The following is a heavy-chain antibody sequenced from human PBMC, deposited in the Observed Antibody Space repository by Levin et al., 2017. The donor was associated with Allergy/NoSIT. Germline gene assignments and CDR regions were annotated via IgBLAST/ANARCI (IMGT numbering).Heavy chain of an antibody. D-gene: IGHD6-19*01. J-gene: IGHJ4*02. CDR2: IWYNGSNK. V-gene: IGHV3-33*01. Sequence: LSLTCAASGFTLSSYGMHWVRQAPGKGLEWVAVIWYNGSNKFYADSVKGRFTISRDTSKNTLYLQMNSLRVEDTAVYYCARGVAGTHFDYWGQGTLVSVSS. CDR3: ARGVAGTHFDY. CDR1: GFTLSSYG.